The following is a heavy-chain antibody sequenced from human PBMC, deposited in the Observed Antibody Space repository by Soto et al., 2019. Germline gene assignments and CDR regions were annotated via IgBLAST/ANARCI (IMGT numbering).Heavy chain of an antibody. D-gene: IGHD3-3*01. CDR1: GFTFSSYE. V-gene: IGHV3-48*03. CDR3: ARESLRFLEWSFDY. CDR2: ISTSGSAI. Sequence: EVELLESGGGLVQPGGSLRLSCTASGFTFSSYEMNWVRQAPGKGLEWLAYISTSGSAIYYADSVKGRFTIYRDDAKNSLYLQMNSLRAEDTAVYYCARESLRFLEWSFDYWGQGTLVTVSS. J-gene: IGHJ4*02.